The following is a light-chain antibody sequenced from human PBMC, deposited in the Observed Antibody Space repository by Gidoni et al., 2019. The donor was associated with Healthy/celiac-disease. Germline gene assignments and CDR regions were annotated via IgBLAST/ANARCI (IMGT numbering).Light chain of an antibody. CDR2: DVS. CDR1: SSDVGGYNY. J-gene: IGLJ2*01. V-gene: IGLV2-11*01. CDR3: CSYAGSYTFVV. Sequence: QSALTQPRPVSGSPGQSVTISCTGTSSDVGGYNYVSWYQQHPGKAPKLIIYDVSKRPSGVPDRFSGSKSGNTASLTISGLQAEDEADYYCCSYAGSYTFVVFGGGTKLTVL.